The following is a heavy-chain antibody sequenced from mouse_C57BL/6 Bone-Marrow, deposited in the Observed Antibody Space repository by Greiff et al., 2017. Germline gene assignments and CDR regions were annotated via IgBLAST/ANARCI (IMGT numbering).Heavy chain of an antibody. CDR2: ILPGSGST. D-gene: IGHD2-1*01. J-gene: IGHJ3*01. CDR1: GYPFTGYW. V-gene: IGHV1-9*01. CDR3: ARRIYSVLGCAY. Sequence: QVQLQQSGAELMKPGASVKLSCKASGYPFTGYWIAWVKQRPGHGLEWIGEILPGSGSTTYNEKFKGKATFTADTSSNTAYMHRSGLTTEDSAIYYSARRIYSVLGCAYWGQGTLVTVSA.